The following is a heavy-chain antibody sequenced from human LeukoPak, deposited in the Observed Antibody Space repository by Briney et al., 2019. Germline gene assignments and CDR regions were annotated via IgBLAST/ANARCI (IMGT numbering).Heavy chain of an antibody. Sequence: ASVKVSCKASGYTFTSYGISWVRQAPGQGLEWMGWISAYNGNTNYAQKLQGRVTMTTDTSTSTAYMELRSLRSDDTAVYYCARDYSGGTAMVHRFDYWGQGTLVTVSS. CDR1: GYTFTSYG. D-gene: IGHD5-18*01. CDR3: ARDYSGGTAMVHRFDY. V-gene: IGHV1-18*01. J-gene: IGHJ4*02. CDR2: ISAYNGNT.